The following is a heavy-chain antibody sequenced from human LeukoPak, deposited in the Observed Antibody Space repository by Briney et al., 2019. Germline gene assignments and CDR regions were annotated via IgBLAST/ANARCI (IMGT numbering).Heavy chain of an antibody. V-gene: IGHV3-15*01. CDR2: IKSKTDGGTT. Sequence: GGSLRLSCAASGFTFSNAWMSWVRQAPGKGLEWVGRIKSKTDGGTTDYAAPVKGRFTISRDDSENTMYLQMNSLKTEDTAVYYCTTRGGYSYGFGYWGQGTLVTVSS. CDR3: TTRGGYSYGFGY. J-gene: IGHJ4*02. D-gene: IGHD5-18*01. CDR1: GFTFSNAW.